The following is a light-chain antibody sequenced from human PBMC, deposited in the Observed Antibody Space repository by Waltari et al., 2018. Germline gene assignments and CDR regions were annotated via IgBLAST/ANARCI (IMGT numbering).Light chain of an antibody. CDR3: CSYAGSHSLM. V-gene: IGLV2-23*02. Sequence: QSALTQPSSVSGSPGQSITLSCTGTTSDLVRLVSWYQQHPDKVPKLIIFEVTQRPSGVSNRFSGSKSGNTASLTISGLQAEDEANYYCCSYAGSHSLMFGGGTKLTVL. CDR2: EVT. J-gene: IGLJ3*02. CDR1: TSDLVRL.